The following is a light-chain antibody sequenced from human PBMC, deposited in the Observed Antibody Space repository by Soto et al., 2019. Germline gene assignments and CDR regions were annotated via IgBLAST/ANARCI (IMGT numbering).Light chain of an antibody. CDR3: HQYGSSPFT. V-gene: IGKV3-20*01. CDR2: GAS. CDR1: QSVSANY. Sequence: EVVLTQSPATLSLSPGERATLSCRANQSVSANYLAWYKQKPGQAPRLLIYGASNRATGIPDRFSGSGSGTDFTLTISRLEPEDFAVFYCHQYGSSPFTFGPATKVDIK. J-gene: IGKJ3*01.